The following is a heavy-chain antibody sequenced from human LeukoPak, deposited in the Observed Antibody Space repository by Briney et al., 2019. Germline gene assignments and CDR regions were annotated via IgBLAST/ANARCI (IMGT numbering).Heavy chain of an antibody. V-gene: IGHV1-69*13. CDR2: IIPIFGTA. D-gene: IGHD3-9*01. CDR1: GGTFSSYA. CDR3: ARVHYDILTGYYMSYYYYGMDV. Sequence: SVKVSCKASGGTFSSYAISWVRQAPGQGLEWMGGIIPIFGTANYAQKFQGRVTITADESTSTAYMELSSLKSEDTAVYYCARVHYDILTGYYMSYYYYGMDVWGQGTTVTVSS. J-gene: IGHJ6*02.